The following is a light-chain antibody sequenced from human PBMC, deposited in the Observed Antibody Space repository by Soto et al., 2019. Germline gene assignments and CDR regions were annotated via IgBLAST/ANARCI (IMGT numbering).Light chain of an antibody. V-gene: IGKV1-5*01. CDR1: QTIGSW. Sequence: DIQMTQSPSTLSASVGDRVTITCRASQTIGSWLAWYQQKPGKAPKLLIYAASTLQSGVPSRFGGSGSGTEFTLTISSLQPEDFATYYCQQLNSYPTFGQGTRLEIK. CDR2: AAS. J-gene: IGKJ5*01. CDR3: QQLNSYPT.